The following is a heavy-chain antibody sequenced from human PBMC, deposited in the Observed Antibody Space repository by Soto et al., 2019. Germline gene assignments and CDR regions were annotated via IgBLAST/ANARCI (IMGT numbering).Heavy chain of an antibody. D-gene: IGHD4-17*01. V-gene: IGHV4-39*01. CDR3: ARLNYGDYLFYYFGMDV. CDR2: IYYSGST. J-gene: IGHJ6*01. Sequence: PSETLSLTCTVSGGSISRSSYYWGGIRQPPGKGLEWIGSIYYSGSTYYNPSLKSRVTISVDTSKNQFSLKLSSVTAADTAVYYCARLNYGDYLFYYFGMDVCGQGTTVT. CDR1: GGSISRSSYY.